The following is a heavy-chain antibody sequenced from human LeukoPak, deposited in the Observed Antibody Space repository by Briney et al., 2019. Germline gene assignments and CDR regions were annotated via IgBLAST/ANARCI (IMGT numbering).Heavy chain of an antibody. CDR1: GFTFDEYG. Sequence: GGSLRLSCAASGFTFDEYGMSWVREAPGKGREWVSSINWDGGRTAYADSVQVRFTISRDNAKTSLHLQMKSLRAEDTALYYCARDSFSGSSLDYWGQGTQVTVSS. CDR2: INWDGGRT. J-gene: IGHJ4*02. D-gene: IGHD1-26*01. CDR3: ARDSFSGSSLDY. V-gene: IGHV3-20*04.